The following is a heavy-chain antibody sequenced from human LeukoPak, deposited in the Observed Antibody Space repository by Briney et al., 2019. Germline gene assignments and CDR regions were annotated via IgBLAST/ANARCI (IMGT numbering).Heavy chain of an antibody. J-gene: IGHJ3*02. V-gene: IGHV3-30*02. CDR3: AAFLRYKAPDHDAFDI. CDR2: IRYDGSNK. CDR1: GFTFSSYG. Sequence: PGGSLRLSCAASGFTFSSYGMHWVRQAPGKGLEWVAFIRYDGSNKYYADSVKGRFTISRDNSKNTLYLQMNSLRAEDTAVYYCAAFLRYKAPDHDAFDIWGQGTMVTVSS. D-gene: IGHD3-9*01.